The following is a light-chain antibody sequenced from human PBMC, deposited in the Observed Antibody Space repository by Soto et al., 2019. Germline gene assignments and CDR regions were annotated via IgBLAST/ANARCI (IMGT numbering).Light chain of an antibody. CDR1: QSVSSSY. CDR2: GAS. V-gene: IGKV3-20*01. Sequence: EIVMTQSPGTLSLSPGERATLSCRASQSVSSSYLAWYQQKRGPAPRLLIYGASSRATGIPDRFSGSGSGTDSTLTISPLECDAVSVYYYQHYGLSPFTFAPGTTVDIK. CDR3: QHYGLSPFT. J-gene: IGKJ3*01.